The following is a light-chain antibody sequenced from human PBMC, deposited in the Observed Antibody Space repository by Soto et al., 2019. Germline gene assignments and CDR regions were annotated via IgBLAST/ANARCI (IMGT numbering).Light chain of an antibody. CDR3: QQYNNWPPGAT. CDR1: LTVSTN. Sequence: DIVMTQSPATLSVSPGERATLSCRASLTVSTNLAWYQQKPGQAPRLLIYYASTRATGIPARFSGSGSVEEFTLTISSVQSEDSAVYYCQQYNNWPPGATFGPGTRLEIK. CDR2: YAS. V-gene: IGKV3-15*01. J-gene: IGKJ5*01.